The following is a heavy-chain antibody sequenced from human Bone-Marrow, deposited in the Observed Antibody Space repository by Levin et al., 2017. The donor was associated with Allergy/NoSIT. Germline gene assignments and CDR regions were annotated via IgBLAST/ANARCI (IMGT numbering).Heavy chain of an antibody. D-gene: IGHD3-16*01. CDR3: ARDDYGVGAFDI. CDR2: ISYNGST. V-gene: IGHV4-59*01. J-gene: IGHJ3*02. Sequence: SETLSLTCTVSGATINYYHWNWIRQAPGKALEWIGYISYNGSTKYNPSLGSRVAMSIHTSRTQFSLSMSSVTAADTAVYYCARDDYGVGAFDIWGQGTLVTVSS. CDR1: GATINYYH.